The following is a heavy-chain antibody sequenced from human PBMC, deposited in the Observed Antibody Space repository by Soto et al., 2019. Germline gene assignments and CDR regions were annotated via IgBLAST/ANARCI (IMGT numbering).Heavy chain of an antibody. J-gene: IGHJ4*02. CDR1: GGSISSSSYY. CDR2: IYYSGST. Sequence: PSETLSLTCTVSGGSISSSSYYWGWIRQPPGKGLEWIGSIYYSGSTYYNPSLKGRVTISVDTSKNQFSLKLSSVTAADTAVYYCARISLTVAGFDYWGQGTRVTVSS. V-gene: IGHV4-39*01. CDR3: ARISLTVAGFDY. D-gene: IGHD6-19*01.